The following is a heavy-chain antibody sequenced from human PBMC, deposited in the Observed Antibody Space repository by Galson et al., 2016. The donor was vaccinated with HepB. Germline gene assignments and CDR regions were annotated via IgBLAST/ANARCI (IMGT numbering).Heavy chain of an antibody. CDR1: GDSVSSNSAG. CDR3: ARSYLLGRGFGW. V-gene: IGHV6-1*01. D-gene: IGHD7-27*01. Sequence: CAISGDSVSSNSAGWNWIRQSPSRGLEWLGRTFYRSNWQNDYAESVESRITINPDTSKNQFSLQLNSVTPDDTAMYYCARSYLLGRGFGWWGQGTLVTVSS. CDR2: TFYRSNWQN. J-gene: IGHJ4*02.